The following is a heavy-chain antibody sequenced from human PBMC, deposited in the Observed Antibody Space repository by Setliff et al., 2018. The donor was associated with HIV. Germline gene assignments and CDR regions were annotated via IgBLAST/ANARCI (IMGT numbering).Heavy chain of an antibody. V-gene: IGHV4-4*02. CDR3: ARDPGIVGATDDHDAFDV. J-gene: IGHJ3*01. Sequence: PSETLSLTCAVSGGSISRSNWWTWVRQSPGKGLEWIGEIYYTGYTTFSPSLKSRVSISVDTSKNQFSLNLTSVTAADTAVYYCARDPGIVGATDDHDAFDVWGQGTMVTV. D-gene: IGHD1-26*01. CDR2: IYYTGYT. CDR1: GGSISRSNW.